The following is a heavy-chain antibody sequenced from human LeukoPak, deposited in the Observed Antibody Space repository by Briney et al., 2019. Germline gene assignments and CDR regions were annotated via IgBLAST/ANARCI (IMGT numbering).Heavy chain of an antibody. CDR2: ISAYNGNT. V-gene: IGHV1-18*01. Sequence: ASVTVSFKASGYTFTSYGISWVRQAPGQGLEWMGWISAYNGNTNYAQKLQGRVTMTTDTSTSTAYMELRSLRSDDTAVYYCARDDGYLTKDYSHYGMDVWGQGTTVTVSS. CDR1: GYTFTSYG. D-gene: IGHD5-12*01. J-gene: IGHJ6*02. CDR3: ARDDGYLTKDYSHYGMDV.